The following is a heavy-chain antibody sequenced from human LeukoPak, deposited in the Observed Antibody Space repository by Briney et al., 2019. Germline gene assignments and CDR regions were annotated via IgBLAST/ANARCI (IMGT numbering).Heavy chain of an antibody. Sequence: PSQTLSLTCTVSGGSLSSGGYYWSWIRQHPGKGLEWIGYIYYSGDTYYNPSLKSRITISVDTSKNQFSLKLSSVTAADTAVYYCVKATGTTEGWPRLDYWGQGTLVTVSS. CDR1: GGSLSSGGYY. CDR2: IYYSGDT. D-gene: IGHD1-1*01. CDR3: VKATGTTEGWPRLDY. J-gene: IGHJ4*02. V-gene: IGHV4-31*03.